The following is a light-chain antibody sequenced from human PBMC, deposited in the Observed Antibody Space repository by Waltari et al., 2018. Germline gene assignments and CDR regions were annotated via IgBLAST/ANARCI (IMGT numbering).Light chain of an antibody. CDR1: ALPKQS. Sequence: SYELTQPPSVSVSPGQTARITCSGDALPKQSAFWYQQKPGQAPVLLIDKDTQRPSGIPERFSGSSSGTTVTMTISGVQAEDEADYYCLSADSSGTSKVFGGGTKLTVL. CDR3: LSADSSGTSKV. J-gene: IGLJ3*02. CDR2: KDT. V-gene: IGLV3-25*03.